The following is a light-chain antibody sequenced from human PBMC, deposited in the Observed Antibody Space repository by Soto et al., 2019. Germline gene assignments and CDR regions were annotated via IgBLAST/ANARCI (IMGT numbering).Light chain of an antibody. CDR3: AAWDDTLSGQV. CDR1: ISNIGSNL. V-gene: IGLV1-47*01. Sequence: QSMVTQPPSASGTPGQRVTISCSGSISNIGSNLVYWYQQLPGTAPKLLICRDSQRPSGVPDRFSGSKSGTSASLAISGLRAEDEGDYYCAAWDDTLSGQVFGGGTQLTVL. J-gene: IGLJ3*02. CDR2: RDS.